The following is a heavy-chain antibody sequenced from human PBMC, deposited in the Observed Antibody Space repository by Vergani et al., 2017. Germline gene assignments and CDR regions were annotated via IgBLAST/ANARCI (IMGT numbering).Heavy chain of an antibody. D-gene: IGHD3-3*01. V-gene: IGHV4-59*01. J-gene: IGHJ3*02. CDR3: AREGYDFWSGYYTGAFDI. Sequence: QVQLQESGPGLVKPSETLSLTCTVSGGSISSYYWSWIRQPPGKGLEWIGYIYYSGSTNYNPSLKSRVTISVDTSKNQFSLKLSSVTAADTAVYYCAREGYDFWSGYYTGAFDIWGRGTMVTVSS. CDR2: IYYSGST. CDR1: GGSISSYY.